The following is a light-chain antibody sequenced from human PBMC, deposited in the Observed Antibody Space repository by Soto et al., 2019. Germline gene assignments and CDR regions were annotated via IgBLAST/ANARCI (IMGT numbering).Light chain of an antibody. CDR1: QIVTNSY. Sequence: EIVLTQSPGTLSLSPGERATLSCRASQIVTNSYLAWYQQKPGQAPRLLIYGASSRATGIPDRFSGSGSGNDFTLTISRLEPEDFAVYYCQQYGNSPRTFGQGTKLVIK. CDR3: QQYGNSPRT. J-gene: IGKJ2*01. V-gene: IGKV3-20*01. CDR2: GAS.